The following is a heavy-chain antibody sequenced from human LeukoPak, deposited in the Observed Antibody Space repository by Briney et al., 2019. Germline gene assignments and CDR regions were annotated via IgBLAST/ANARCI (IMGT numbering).Heavy chain of an antibody. Sequence: GSLRLSCAASGFTFSSYAMSWVRQAPGKGLEWIGEINHSGSTNYNPSLKSRVTISVDTSKNQFSLKLSSVTAADTAVYYCARSGGLYYYDSSGIDYWGQGTLVTVSS. CDR3: ARSGGLYYYDSSGIDY. CDR2: INHSGST. D-gene: IGHD3-22*01. CDR1: GFTFSSYA. V-gene: IGHV4-34*01. J-gene: IGHJ4*02.